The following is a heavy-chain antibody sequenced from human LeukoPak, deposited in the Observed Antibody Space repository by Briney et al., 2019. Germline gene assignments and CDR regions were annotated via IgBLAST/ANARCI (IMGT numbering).Heavy chain of an antibody. CDR1: GGSISSYY. V-gene: IGHV4-59*01. J-gene: IGHJ4*02. CDR2: IYYSGST. D-gene: IGHD3-22*01. Sequence: PSETLSLTCTVSGGSISSYYWSWIRQPPGKGLEWIGYIYYSGSTNYSPSLKSRVTISVDTSKNQFSLKLSSVTAADTAVYYCARSNGYSGVFDYWGQGTLVTVSS. CDR3: ARSNGYSGVFDY.